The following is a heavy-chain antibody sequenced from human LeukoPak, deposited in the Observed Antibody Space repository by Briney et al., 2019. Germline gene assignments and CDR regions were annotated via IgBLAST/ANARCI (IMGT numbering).Heavy chain of an antibody. D-gene: IGHD5-24*01. CDR2: ISSSSSTI. Sequence: PGGSLRLSCAASGFTFSSYSMNWVRQAPGKGLEWVSYISSSSSTIYYADSVKGRFTISRDNSKNTLYLQMNSLRAEDTAVYYCAKSRTRWLQHYFDYWGQGTLVTVSS. V-gene: IGHV3-48*01. J-gene: IGHJ4*02. CDR3: AKSRTRWLQHYFDY. CDR1: GFTFSSYS.